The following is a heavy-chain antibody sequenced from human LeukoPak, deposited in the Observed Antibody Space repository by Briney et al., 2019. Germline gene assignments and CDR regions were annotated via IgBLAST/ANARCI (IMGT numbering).Heavy chain of an antibody. CDR1: GFTFSSYG. D-gene: IGHD3-3*01. Sequence: GGSLRLSCAASGFTFSSYGMHWARQAPGKGLEWVAFIRYDGSNKYYADSVKGRFTISRDNSKNTLYLQMNSLRAEDTAVYYCAKGITIFGVVIIREYYFDYWGQGTLVTVSS. CDR3: AKGITIFGVVIIREYYFDY. CDR2: IRYDGSNK. V-gene: IGHV3-30*02. J-gene: IGHJ4*02.